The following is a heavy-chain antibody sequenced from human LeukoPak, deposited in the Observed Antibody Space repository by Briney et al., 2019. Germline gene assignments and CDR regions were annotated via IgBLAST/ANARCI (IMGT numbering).Heavy chain of an antibody. D-gene: IGHD5-24*01. CDR1: GGSISSGSYY. V-gene: IGHV4-61*02. CDR3: ARGRVEMATKPHYYYYYYMDV. Sequence: SETLSLTCTVSGGSISSGSYYWSWIRQPAGKGLEWIGRIYTSGSTNYNPSLKSRVTISVDTSKNQFSLKLSSVTAADTAVYYCARGRVEMATKPHYYYYYYMDVWGKGTTVTVSS. CDR2: IYTSGST. J-gene: IGHJ6*03.